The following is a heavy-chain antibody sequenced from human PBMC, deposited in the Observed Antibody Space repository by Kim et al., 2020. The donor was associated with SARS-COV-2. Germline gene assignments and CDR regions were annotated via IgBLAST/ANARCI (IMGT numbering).Heavy chain of an antibody. V-gene: IGHV3-9*01. D-gene: IGHD6-13*01. J-gene: IGHJ3*02. Sequence: GGSLRLSCAASGFTFGDYTMHWVRQGPGKGLEWVSGITWNSGTKTYADSVKGRFTTSRDNAKNSLYLQLNSLRPEDTAFYYCAKEGYSARRAFDIWGQGTLVTVS. CDR3: AKEGYSARRAFDI. CDR2: ITWNSGTK. CDR1: GFTFGDYT.